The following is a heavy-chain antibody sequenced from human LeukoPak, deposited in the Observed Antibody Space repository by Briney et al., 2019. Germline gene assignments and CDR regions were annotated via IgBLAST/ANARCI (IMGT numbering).Heavy chain of an antibody. CDR2: ISGSGGST. J-gene: IGHJ4*02. D-gene: IGHD2-2*02. Sequence: GGSLRLSCAASGFTFSSYAMSWVRQAPGKGLEWVSAISGSGGSTYYADSVKGRFTISRDNSKNTLYLQMNSLRAEDTAVYYCAKDREVGVVPAAIVDYWGQGTLVTVSS. CDR1: GFTFSSYA. V-gene: IGHV3-23*01. CDR3: AKDREVGVVPAAIVDY.